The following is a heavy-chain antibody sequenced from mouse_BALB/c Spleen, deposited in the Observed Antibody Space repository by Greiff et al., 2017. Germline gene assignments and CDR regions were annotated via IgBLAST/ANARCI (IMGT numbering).Heavy chain of an antibody. CDR1: GFTFSSFG. D-gene: IGHD2-2*01. V-gene: IGHV5-17*02. J-gene: IGHJ2*01. CDR2: IRSGSSTI. Sequence: EVLLVESGGGLVQPGGSRKLSCAASGFTFSSFGLHWVRQAPEKGLAWVAYIRSGSSTIYYADTVKGRFTISRDNPKNTLFLQMTSLRSEDTAMYNCARRIYYGYEGSYVDYWGQGTTRTVSA. CDR3: ARRIYYGYEGSYVDY.